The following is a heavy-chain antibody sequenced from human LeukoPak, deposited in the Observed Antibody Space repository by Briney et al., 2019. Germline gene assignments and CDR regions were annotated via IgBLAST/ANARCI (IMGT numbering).Heavy chain of an antibody. CDR1: GFTFSSYG. V-gene: IGHV3-30*02. CDR2: IRYDGSNK. D-gene: IGHD3-10*02. CDR3: AKDFYYDPGDQPYYFDH. J-gene: IGHJ4*02. Sequence: GGSLRLSCAASGFTFSSYGMHWVRQAPGKGLEWVAFIRYDGSNKYYADSVKGRFTISRDNSKNTLYLQMNSLRAEDTAVYYCAKDFYYDPGDQPYYFDHWGQGTLVTVSS.